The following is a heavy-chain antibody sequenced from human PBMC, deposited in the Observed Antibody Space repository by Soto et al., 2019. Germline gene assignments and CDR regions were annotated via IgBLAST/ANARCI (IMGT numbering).Heavy chain of an antibody. CDR3: ACIFSGGYGYGFYYYGMDV. Sequence: SETLSLTCTFSGCSISSSSYYLGWIRQPPGKGLEWIGSIYYSGSTYYNPSLKSRVTISVDTSKNQFSLKLSSVTAADTAVYYCACIFSGGYGYGFYYYGMDVWGQGTTVTVS. V-gene: IGHV4-39*01. J-gene: IGHJ6*02. CDR2: IYYSGST. D-gene: IGHD5-18*01. CDR1: GCSISSSSYY.